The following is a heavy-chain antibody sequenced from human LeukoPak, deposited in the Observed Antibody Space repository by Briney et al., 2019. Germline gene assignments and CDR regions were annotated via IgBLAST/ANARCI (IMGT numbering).Heavy chain of an antibody. V-gene: IGHV5-51*01. CDR2: IYPGDSDT. CDR1: GYSFSTYW. Sequence: GESLKISCKGSGYSFSTYWIGWVRQMPGKGLEWMGIIYPGDSDTRYSPSFQGQVTISADKSISTAYLQWSSLKASDTAMYYCVRQVAGAAGGIDFWGQGTLATVSS. CDR3: VRQVAGAAGGIDF. J-gene: IGHJ4*02. D-gene: IGHD6-19*01.